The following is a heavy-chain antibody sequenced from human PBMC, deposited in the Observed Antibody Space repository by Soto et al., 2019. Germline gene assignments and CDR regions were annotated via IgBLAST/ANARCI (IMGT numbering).Heavy chain of an antibody. Sequence: ALSVTCAVSGGSISSGNSYWSWLRQHPGKGLEWIGYIHYSGSTYYNPSLKSRVTISVDTSKNQFSLKLSSVTAADTAVYYCASYSSSSRWFDPWGQGTLVTVSS. CDR2: IHYSGST. V-gene: IGHV4-31*11. CDR1: GGSISSGNSY. CDR3: ASYSSSSRWFDP. J-gene: IGHJ5*02. D-gene: IGHD6-6*01.